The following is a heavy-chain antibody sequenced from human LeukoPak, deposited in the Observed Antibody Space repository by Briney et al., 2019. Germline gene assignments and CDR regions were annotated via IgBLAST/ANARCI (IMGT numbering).Heavy chain of an antibody. J-gene: IGHJ4*02. D-gene: IGHD4-17*01. CDR3: ATLPT. CDR2: ISYDGNNK. V-gene: IGHV3-30*03. CDR1: GFSFSSYG. Sequence: PGRSLRLSCAASGFSFSSYGMHWVRQAPGKGLEWVAVISYDGNNKYYADSVKGRFIISRDNSKNTLYLQMNSLRAEDTALYYCATLPTWGQGTLVTVSS.